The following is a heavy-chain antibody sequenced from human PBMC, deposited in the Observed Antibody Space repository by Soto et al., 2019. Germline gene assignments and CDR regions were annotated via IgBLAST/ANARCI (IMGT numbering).Heavy chain of an antibody. V-gene: IGHV3-21*01. CDR3: ARVAGEYRDS. D-gene: IGHD2-21*01. J-gene: IGHJ4*02. CDR2: ITSSSSHI. CDR1: GFTFNSYT. Sequence: GGSLRLSCAASGFTFNSYTMNWVRQAPGKGLEWVSSITSSSSHIFYADSVKGRFTISRDNTRNSLFLQMNSLGADDTAVYFCARVAGEYRDSWGQGTLVTVSS.